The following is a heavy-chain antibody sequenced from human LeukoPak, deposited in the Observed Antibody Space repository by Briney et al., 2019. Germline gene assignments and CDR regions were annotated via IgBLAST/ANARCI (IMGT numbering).Heavy chain of an antibody. CDR1: GYTFTGYY. CDR2: INPNSGGT. CDR3: ARVGGDDYGDPYAYYFDY. V-gene: IGHV1-2*06. Sequence: GASVEVSCKASGYTFTGYYIHWVRQAPGQGLEWMGRINPNSGGTNYAQEFQGRVTMTRDTSISTAYMELSSLRSDDTAVYYCARVGGDDYGDPYAYYFDYWGQGTLVTVSS. J-gene: IGHJ4*02. D-gene: IGHD4-17*01.